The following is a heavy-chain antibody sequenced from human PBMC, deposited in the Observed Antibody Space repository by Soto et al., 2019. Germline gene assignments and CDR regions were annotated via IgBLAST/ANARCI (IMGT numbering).Heavy chain of an antibody. CDR1: GGSISSFY. J-gene: IGHJ4*02. V-gene: IGHV4-59*01. CDR3: ARRVTGGPFFDY. CDR2: IYYSGTT. Sequence: QVQLQESGPGLVKPSETLSLTCTVSGGSISSFYWSWIRQSPGKGLEWIGFIYYSGTTHYNPSLKSRVPISVDTSKNQLSLKFNSVTAADTAVYYCARRVTGGPFFDYWGQGTPVTVSS. D-gene: IGHD2-21*02.